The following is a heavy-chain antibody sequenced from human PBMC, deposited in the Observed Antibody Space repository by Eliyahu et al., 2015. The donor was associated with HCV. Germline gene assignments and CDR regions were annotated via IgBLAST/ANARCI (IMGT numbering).Heavy chain of an antibody. V-gene: IGHV3-30-3*01. J-gene: IGHJ2*01. Sequence: QVQLVESGGGVVQPGRSLRLSCAASGFTFSSYAMPWVRQAPGKGLEWVAVISYDGSNKYYADSVKGRFTISRDNSKNTVYLQMNSQRAEDTAVYYCARSGDYGSGSYLGRYRHFDLWGRGTLVTVSS. CDR1: GFTFSSYA. CDR2: ISYDGSNK. D-gene: IGHD3-10*01. CDR3: ARSGDYGSGSYLGRYRHFDL.